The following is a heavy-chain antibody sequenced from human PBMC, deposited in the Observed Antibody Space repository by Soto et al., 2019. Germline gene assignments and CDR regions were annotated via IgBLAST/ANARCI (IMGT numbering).Heavy chain of an antibody. J-gene: IGHJ6*02. D-gene: IGHD6-19*01. V-gene: IGHV1-46*01. Sequence: QVQLVQSGAEVKKPGASVKVSCKASGYTFTSYSMHWVRQAPGQGLEWMGIINPSGGSTSYAQRVHAGVTMTRETSTSRVYMELSSLRYEDTAVYYCARALLAVAVDYGMDVWGQGTTVTVSS. CDR2: INPSGGST. CDR3: ARALLAVAVDYGMDV. CDR1: GYTFTSYS.